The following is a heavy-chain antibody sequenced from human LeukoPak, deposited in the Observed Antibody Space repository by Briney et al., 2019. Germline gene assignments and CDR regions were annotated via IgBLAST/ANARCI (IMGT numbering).Heavy chain of an antibody. CDR3: ARGSITFGGVIS. V-gene: IGHV1-8*01. CDR2: MNPNSGNT. D-gene: IGHD3-16*02. Sequence: ASVKVSCKASGYTFTSYDINWVRQATGQELEWMGWMNPNSGNTGYAQKFQGRVTMTRNTSISTAYMELSSLRSEDTAVYYCARGSITFGGVISWGQGTLVTVSS. CDR1: GYTFTSYD. J-gene: IGHJ5*02.